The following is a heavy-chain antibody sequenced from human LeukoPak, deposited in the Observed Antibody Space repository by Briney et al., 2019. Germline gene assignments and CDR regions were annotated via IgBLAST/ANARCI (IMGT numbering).Heavy chain of an antibody. CDR2: INPNSGGT. Sequence: GASVKVSCKASGYTFTGYYMHWVRQAPGQGLEWMGWINPNSGGTNYAQKFQGRVTMTRDTSISTAYMELSRLRSEDTAVYYCARDGGYDFWSGYYFNWFDPWGQGTLVTVSS. CDR1: GYTFTGYY. D-gene: IGHD3-3*01. V-gene: IGHV1-2*02. J-gene: IGHJ5*02. CDR3: ARDGGYDFWSGYYFNWFDP.